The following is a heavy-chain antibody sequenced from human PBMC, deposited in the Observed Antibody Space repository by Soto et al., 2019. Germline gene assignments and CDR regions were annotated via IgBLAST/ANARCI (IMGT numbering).Heavy chain of an antibody. CDR2: ISGSGGST. J-gene: IGHJ3*02. V-gene: IGHV3-23*01. CDR3: AKGNSWSPALVLDI. D-gene: IGHD1-7*01. Sequence: PAGSLRLSCAASGVTFRSYAMNWVRQAPGKGLEWVSAISGSGGSTYYADSVKGRFTISRDSSKNTLYLQMNSLRAEDTAVYYCAKGNSWSPALVLDIWGQGTMVTVSS. CDR1: GVTFRSYA.